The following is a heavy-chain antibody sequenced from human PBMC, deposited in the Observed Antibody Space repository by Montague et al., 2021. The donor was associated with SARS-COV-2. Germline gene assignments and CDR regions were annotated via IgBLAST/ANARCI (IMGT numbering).Heavy chain of an antibody. CDR1: SGSITTGY. CDR2: ISHTGGS. V-gene: IGHV4-59*01. J-gene: IGHJ2*01. D-gene: IGHD6-19*01. CDR3: ASFSAGWSNWYFDL. Sequence: SETRSLTCAVSSGSITTGYWNWIRQPPGKGLEWIGYISHTGGSNSNPSLTGRATMSLDTSANQFSLRLTSVTTADTAVYYCASFSAGWSNWYFDLWGRGTLVTVSS.